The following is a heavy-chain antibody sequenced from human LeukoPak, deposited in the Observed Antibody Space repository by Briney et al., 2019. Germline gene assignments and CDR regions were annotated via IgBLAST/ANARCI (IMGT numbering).Heavy chain of an antibody. CDR1: GFPFSSYS. CDR2: ISSSSSYI. CDR3: ARDHSGYESGY. D-gene: IGHD5-12*01. J-gene: IGHJ4*02. V-gene: IGHV3-21*01. Sequence: GGSLRLSCAASGFPFSSYSMNWVRQAPGKGLEWVSSISSSSSYIYYADSVKGRFTISRDNAKNSLYLQMNSLRAEDTAVYYCARDHSGYESGYRGQGTLVTVSS.